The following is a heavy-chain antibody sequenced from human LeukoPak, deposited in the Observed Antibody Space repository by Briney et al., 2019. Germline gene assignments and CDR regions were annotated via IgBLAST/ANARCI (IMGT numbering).Heavy chain of an antibody. J-gene: IGHJ4*02. CDR2: ISYDGSNK. Sequence: GGSLRLSCAASGFTFSSYAMSWVRQAPGKGLEWVAVISYDGSNKYYADSVKGRFTISRDNSKNTLYLQMNSLRAEDTAVYYCAKGQEWELIGSYDYWGQGTLVTVSS. V-gene: IGHV3-30*18. CDR3: AKGQEWELIGSYDY. CDR1: GFTFSSYA. D-gene: IGHD1-26*01.